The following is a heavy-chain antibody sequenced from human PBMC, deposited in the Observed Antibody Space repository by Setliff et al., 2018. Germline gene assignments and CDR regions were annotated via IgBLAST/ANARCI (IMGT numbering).Heavy chain of an antibody. J-gene: IGHJ6*03. CDR2: IYIGGSA. D-gene: IGHD6-19*01. CDR1: GGSISSSSYY. Sequence: KPSETLSLTCTVSGGSISSSSYYWGWIRQPAGKGLEWIGHIYIGGSANYNPSLKSRVTMSIDTSKNQFSLKLNSVTAADMAVYYCAREQWLDPPGYYYMDVWAKGTTVTVSS. V-gene: IGHV4-61*09. CDR3: AREQWLDPPGYYYMDV.